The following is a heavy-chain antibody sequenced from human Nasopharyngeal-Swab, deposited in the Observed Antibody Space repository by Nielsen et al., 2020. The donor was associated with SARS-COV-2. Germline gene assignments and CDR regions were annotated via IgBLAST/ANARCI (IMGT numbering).Heavy chain of an antibody. Sequence: GESLKISCAASGFTFSSYWMHWVRQAPGKGLVWVSRINSDGSSTRYADSVKGRFTISRDNAKNTLYLQMNSLRAEDTAVYYCARPYSGSYYGAFDIWGQGTMVTVSS. D-gene: IGHD1-26*01. CDR2: INSDGSST. CDR3: ARPYSGSYYGAFDI. V-gene: IGHV3-74*01. J-gene: IGHJ3*02. CDR1: GFTFSSYW.